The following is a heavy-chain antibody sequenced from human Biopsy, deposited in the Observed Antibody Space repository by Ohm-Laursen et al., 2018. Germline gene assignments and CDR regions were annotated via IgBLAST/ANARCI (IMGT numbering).Heavy chain of an antibody. D-gene: IGHD3-9*01. CDR3: VREPKTGTAEAWYFDL. V-gene: IGHV4-31*03. CDR1: GASVKTFGYF. J-gene: IGHJ2*01. CDR2: ISYNERT. Sequence: SETLSLTCSVSGASVKTFGYFWAWIRQRPGKVLEWIGYISYNERTHYNPSLTSRLAISFDTSNNRISLQLRSVSVADTAVYYCVREPKTGTAEAWYFDLWGRGSPVTVPS.